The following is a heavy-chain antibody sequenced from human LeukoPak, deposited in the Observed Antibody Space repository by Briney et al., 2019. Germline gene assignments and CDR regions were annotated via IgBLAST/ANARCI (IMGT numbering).Heavy chain of an antibody. J-gene: IGHJ4*02. V-gene: IGHV1-2*02. CDR1: GYTFTGYY. CDR2: INPNSGGT. CDR3: ASLTTMVRGVPFDY. Sequence: GASVKVSCKASGYTFTGYYMHWVRQAPGQGLEWMGWINPNSGGTNYAQKFQGRVTMTRDTSISTAYMELSRLRSDDTAVYYCASLTTMVRGVPFDYWGQGTLVTVSS. D-gene: IGHD3-10*01.